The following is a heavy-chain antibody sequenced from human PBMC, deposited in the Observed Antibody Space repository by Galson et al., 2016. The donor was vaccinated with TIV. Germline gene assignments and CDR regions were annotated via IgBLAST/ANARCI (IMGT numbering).Heavy chain of an antibody. CDR1: GFTFSKND. Sequence: LRLSCAGSGFTFSKNDMHWVRQAPGEGLEWVAVISYDGTDIYYGDSVKGRFTISRDNSKNTVYLQMSSLRHEDTALYYCAREAGTTDYLDFWGQGTLVTVSS. J-gene: IGHJ4*02. CDR2: ISYDGTDI. V-gene: IGHV3-30-3*01. CDR3: AREAGTTDYLDF. D-gene: IGHD1-1*01.